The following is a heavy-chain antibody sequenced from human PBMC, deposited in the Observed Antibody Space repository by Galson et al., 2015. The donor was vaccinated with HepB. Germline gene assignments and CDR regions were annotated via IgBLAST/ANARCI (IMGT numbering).Heavy chain of an antibody. V-gene: IGHV5-10-1*01. CDR3: ARQSKIVVPASDQHGMDV. D-gene: IGHD3-22*01. Sequence: QSGAEVKKPGESLRISCTGSGYIFTTYWINWVRQMPGKGLEWMGRIDPSDFYTEYSPSFQGHVSISADKSVNTAFLYWSSLKASDTAIYYCARQSKIVVPASDQHGMDVWGQGTTVTVSS. J-gene: IGHJ6*02. CDR2: IDPSDFYT. CDR1: GYIFTTYW.